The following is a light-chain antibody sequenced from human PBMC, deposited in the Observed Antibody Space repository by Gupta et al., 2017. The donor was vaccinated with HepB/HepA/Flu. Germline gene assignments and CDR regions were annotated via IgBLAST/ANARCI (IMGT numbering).Light chain of an antibody. V-gene: IGLV8-61*01. CDR3: ASYMGSGSVV. Sequence: QTVVTQEPSFSVSPGGTVTLTCGLSSGSVSTSSYPSWYQQTPGQAPLTLFYNTNTRSSGPPGLSAATFVGTNAVTSITGHEADDDAYYYYASYMGSGSVVFGGGTKLTVL. CDR2: NTN. CDR1: SGSVSTSSY. J-gene: IGLJ2*01.